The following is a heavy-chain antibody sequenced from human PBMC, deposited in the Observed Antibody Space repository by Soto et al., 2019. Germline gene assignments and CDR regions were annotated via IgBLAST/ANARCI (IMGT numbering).Heavy chain of an antibody. CDR2: IWYDGSNK. CDR3: ARGGSYGYYYYYGMDV. V-gene: IGHV3-33*01. J-gene: IGHJ6*02. Sequence: GGSLRLSCAASGFTFSSYGMHWVRQAPGKGLEWVAVIWYDGSNKYYADSVKGRFTISRDNSKNTLYLQMNSLRAEDTAVYYCARGGSYGYYYYYGMDVWGQGTTVTVSS. CDR1: GFTFSSYG. D-gene: IGHD5-18*01.